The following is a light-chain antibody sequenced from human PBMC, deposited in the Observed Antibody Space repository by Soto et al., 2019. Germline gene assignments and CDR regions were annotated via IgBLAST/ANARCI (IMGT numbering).Light chain of an antibody. V-gene: IGKV3-20*01. CDR2: AAS. CDR1: QTISSTY. Sequence: EIVLTQSPGTLSLSPGDRATLPCRASQTISSTYLAWYQQKPGQAPRLLIYAASTRATGIPDRFSGSGSGTDFTLTISRLEPEDFAVYYCQQYGSSPKTFGQGTKVDIK. J-gene: IGKJ1*01. CDR3: QQYGSSPKT.